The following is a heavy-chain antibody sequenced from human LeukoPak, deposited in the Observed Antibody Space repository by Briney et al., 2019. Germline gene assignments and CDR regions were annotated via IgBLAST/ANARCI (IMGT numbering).Heavy chain of an antibody. D-gene: IGHD3-10*01. CDR2: ISYDGSNK. V-gene: IGHV3-30-3*01. CDR3: ARDLQTSMVRGVDLGY. Sequence: GGSLRLSCAASGFTFSSYAMHWVRQAPGKGLEWVAVISYDGSNKYYADSVKGRFTISRDNSKNTLYLQMNSLRAEDTAVYYCARDLQTSMVRGVDLGYWGQGTLVTVSS. CDR1: GFTFSSYA. J-gene: IGHJ4*02.